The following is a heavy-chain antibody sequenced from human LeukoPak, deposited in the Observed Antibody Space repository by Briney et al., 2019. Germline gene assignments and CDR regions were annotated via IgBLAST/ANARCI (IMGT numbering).Heavy chain of an antibody. Sequence: ASVKVSRKASGYTFSNYYMHWVRQAPGQGLEWMGLINPTGTGTNYAQKFRGRVTLTRDTSTTTVYMGLSSLRSEDSAVYYCAREESGGYFDYWGQGTLVTVSS. D-gene: IGHD2-8*02. CDR2: INPTGTGT. CDR3: AREESGGYFDY. J-gene: IGHJ4*02. V-gene: IGHV1-46*01. CDR1: GYTFSNYY.